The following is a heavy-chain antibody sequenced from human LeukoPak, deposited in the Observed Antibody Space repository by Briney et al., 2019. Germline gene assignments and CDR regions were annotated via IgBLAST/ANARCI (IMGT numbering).Heavy chain of an antibody. D-gene: IGHD3-16*02. CDR3: ARVRVYYDYVWGSYRPKPYYFDY. Sequence: PGGSLRLSCAASGFTFSDYYMSWIRQAPGKGLEWVSYISSSGSTIYYADSVKGRFTISRDNAKNSLYLQMNSLRAEDTAVYYCARVRVYYDYVWGSYRPKPYYFDYWGQGTLVTVSS. CDR1: GFTFSDYY. J-gene: IGHJ4*02. V-gene: IGHV3-11*01. CDR2: ISSSGSTI.